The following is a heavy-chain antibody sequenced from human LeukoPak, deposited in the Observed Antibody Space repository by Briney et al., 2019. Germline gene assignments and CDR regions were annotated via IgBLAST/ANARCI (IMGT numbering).Heavy chain of an antibody. CDR1: GFTVSNNY. CDR3: AKVHEGNTMSPEY. J-gene: IGHJ4*02. Sequence: PGGSLRLSCAASGFTVSNNYMSWVRQAPGKGLEWVSVIYSGGGTYYADSVKGRFTISRDNSKNTLYLQMDSLTAEDTAVYYCAKVHEGNTMSPEYWGQGTLVTVSS. V-gene: IGHV3-53*01. D-gene: IGHD3-3*01. CDR2: IYSGGGT.